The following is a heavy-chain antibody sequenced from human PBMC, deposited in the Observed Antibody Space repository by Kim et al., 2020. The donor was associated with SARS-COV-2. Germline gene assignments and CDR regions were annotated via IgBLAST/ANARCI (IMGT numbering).Heavy chain of an antibody. D-gene: IGHD2-15*01. V-gene: IGHV4-31*02. Sequence: YSAPSLQSRVTISVETSKNQFSLKLSSVTAADTAVYYCARAKREAESFDYWGQGTLVTVSS. CDR3: ARAKREAESFDY. J-gene: IGHJ4*02.